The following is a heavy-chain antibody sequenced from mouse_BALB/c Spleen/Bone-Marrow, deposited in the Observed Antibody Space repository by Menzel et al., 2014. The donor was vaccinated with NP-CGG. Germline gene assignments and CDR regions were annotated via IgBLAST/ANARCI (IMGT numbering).Heavy chain of an antibody. CDR1: GFSLSRYS. V-gene: IGHV2-6-4*01. Sequence: VQLQESGPGLVAPSQSLSITCTVSGFSLSRYSVHWVRQPPGKGLEWLGMTWGGGSTDYNSALKSRLSISKDNSKSQVFLKMNSLQTDDTAMYYCARPDGYYYYFDYWGQGTTLTVSS. CDR3: ARPDGYYYYFDY. CDR2: TWGGGST. D-gene: IGHD2-3*01. J-gene: IGHJ2*01.